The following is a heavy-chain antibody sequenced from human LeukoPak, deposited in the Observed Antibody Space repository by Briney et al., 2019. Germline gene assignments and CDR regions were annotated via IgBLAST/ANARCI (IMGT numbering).Heavy chain of an antibody. D-gene: IGHD6-13*01. Sequence: GGSLRLSCAASGFTFSSYWMHWVRQAPGKGLMWVSRISSDGSGTNYADSVKGRFTISRDNAKSALYLQMNSLRAEDTAVYYCARGGLSSSFDYWGQGTLVTVSS. V-gene: IGHV3-74*01. CDR3: ARGGLSSSFDY. J-gene: IGHJ4*02. CDR2: ISSDGSGT. CDR1: GFTFSSYW.